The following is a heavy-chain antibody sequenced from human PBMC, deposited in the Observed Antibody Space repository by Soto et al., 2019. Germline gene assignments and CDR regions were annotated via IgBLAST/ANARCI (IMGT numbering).Heavy chain of an antibody. J-gene: IGHJ6*02. Sequence: ASVKVSCKASGYTFTSYYMHWVRQAPGQGLEWMGIINPSGGSTSYAQKFQGRVTMTRDTSTSTVYMELSSLRSEDTAVYYCAGYYYGSGSYYPNYYYGMDVWGQGTTVTVSS. D-gene: IGHD3-10*01. CDR1: GYTFTSYY. CDR2: INPSGGST. V-gene: IGHV1-46*03. CDR3: AGYYYGSGSYYPNYYYGMDV.